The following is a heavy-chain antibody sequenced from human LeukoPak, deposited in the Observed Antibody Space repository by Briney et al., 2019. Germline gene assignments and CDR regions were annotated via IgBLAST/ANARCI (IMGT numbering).Heavy chain of an antibody. CDR2: ISSSGSTI. V-gene: IGHV3-48*03. D-gene: IGHD5/OR15-5a*01. J-gene: IGHJ4*02. CDR3: AREISVYDRMFDY. Sequence: GGSLRLSCAASGFTFSSYEMNWVRQAPGKGLEWVSYISSSGSTIYYADSVKGRFTISRDNAKNSLYLQMNSLRAEDTAVYYCAREISVYDRMFDYWGQGTLVTVSS. CDR1: GFTFSSYE.